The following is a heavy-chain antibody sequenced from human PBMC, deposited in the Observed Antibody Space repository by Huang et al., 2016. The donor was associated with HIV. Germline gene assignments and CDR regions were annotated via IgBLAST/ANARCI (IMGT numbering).Heavy chain of an antibody. D-gene: IGHD4-17*01. CDR3: ARHDGARPGWVDN. J-gene: IGHJ5*02. V-gene: IGHV5-51*01. Sequence: EVQLVQSGAEVKKPGESLKISCKGSGYMFTKYWIGWVRQVPGKGLEGMGSSILVTQTLDTAEKSITTAYLQWSSLKASDTAIYYCARHDGARPGWVDNWGQGTLVTVSS. CDR2: SILVTQTL. CDR1: GYMFTKYW.